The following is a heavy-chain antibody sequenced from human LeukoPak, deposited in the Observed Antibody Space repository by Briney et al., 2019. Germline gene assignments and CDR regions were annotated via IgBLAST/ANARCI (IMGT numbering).Heavy chain of an antibody. CDR2: VFDGKTT. Sequence: SDTLSLTCAVYGESLNYYYWSWIRQSPEKGLEWIGEVFDGKTTNYNLSLKSRVTISAVTSSNQFSLNLKSVTAADTAVYYCASGAWATRLHSWAQGTLVIVSS. D-gene: IGHD5-24*01. CDR3: ASGAWATRLHS. V-gene: IGHV4-34*12. J-gene: IGHJ4*02. CDR1: GESLNYYY.